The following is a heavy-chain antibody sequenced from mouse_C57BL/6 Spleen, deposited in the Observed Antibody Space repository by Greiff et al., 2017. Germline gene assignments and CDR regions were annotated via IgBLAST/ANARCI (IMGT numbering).Heavy chain of an antibody. CDR1: GYTFTSYW. V-gene: IGHV1-69*01. J-gene: IGHJ1*03. CDR3: ARREAPFWYFDV. Sequence: QVQLQQPGAELVMPGASVKLSCKASGYTFTSYWMHWVKQRPGQGLVWIGEIDPSDSYTNYNQKFKGKSTLTVDKSSSTAYMQLSSLTSEDSAVYYCARREAPFWYFDVWGTGTTVTVSS. CDR2: IDPSDSYT.